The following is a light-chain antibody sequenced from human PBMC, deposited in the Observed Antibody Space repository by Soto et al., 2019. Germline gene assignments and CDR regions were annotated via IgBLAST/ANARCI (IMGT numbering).Light chain of an antibody. V-gene: IGLV2-14*01. CDR3: SSYTSNSTLV. CDR2: EVS. CDR1: SSDVGGYDY. J-gene: IGLJ1*01. Sequence: QSALTQPASVSGSPGQSITISCTGTSSDVGGYDYVSWYQHHPGTAPQLMISEVSNRPSWVSHRFSGSKSGNTASLTISGLQYEDEAYYYCSSYTSNSTLVFGTGTKLTVL.